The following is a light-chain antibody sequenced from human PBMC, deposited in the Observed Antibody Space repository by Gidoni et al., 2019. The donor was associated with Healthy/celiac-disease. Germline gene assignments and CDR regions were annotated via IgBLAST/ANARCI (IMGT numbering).Light chain of an antibody. CDR1: QSVSSY. V-gene: IGKV3-11*01. CDR2: DAS. CDR3: QQRSNWPPLT. J-gene: IGKJ4*01. Sequence: EIVLTQSPATLSLSPGERATLHSRASQSVSSYLSWYQQKPGQAPRLLIYDASNSATGIPASFCGSGSGTAFTLTIISLEPADFAVYYCQQRSNWPPLTFGGGTKVDIK.